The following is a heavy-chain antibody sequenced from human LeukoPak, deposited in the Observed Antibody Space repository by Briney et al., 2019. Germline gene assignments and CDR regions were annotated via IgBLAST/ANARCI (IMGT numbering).Heavy chain of an antibody. CDR1: GYSFTSFW. V-gene: IGHV5-51*01. Sequence: GESLKISCKGSGYSFTSFWIAWVRQVPGKGLEWMGIIYPADSDTRYSPSFQGQVTISADKSISTAYLQWTSLKASDTAMYYCARRGRSSNYFDYWGQGTLVTVSS. J-gene: IGHJ4*02. D-gene: IGHD6-6*01. CDR2: IYPADSDT. CDR3: ARRGRSSNYFDY.